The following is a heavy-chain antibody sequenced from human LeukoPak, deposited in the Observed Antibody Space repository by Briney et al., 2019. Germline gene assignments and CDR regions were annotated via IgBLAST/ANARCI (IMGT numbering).Heavy chain of an antibody. CDR2: FDPEDGET. Sequence: GPSVKVSCKVSGYTLTELSLHWVRQAPGKGLEWMGRFDPEDGETIYARKFQGRVTMTEDTSTDTAYMELSSLRSEDTAVYFCAVSLTTGGYYGMDVWGQGTTVTVSS. CDR3: AVSLTTGGYYGMDV. V-gene: IGHV1-24*01. CDR1: GYTLTELS. D-gene: IGHD1-1*01. J-gene: IGHJ6*02.